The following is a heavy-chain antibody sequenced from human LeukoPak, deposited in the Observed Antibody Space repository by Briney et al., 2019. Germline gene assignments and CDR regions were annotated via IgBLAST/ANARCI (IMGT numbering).Heavy chain of an antibody. J-gene: IGHJ4*02. V-gene: IGHV3-23*01. Sequence: GGSLRLSCAASGFTFGHYAMSWVRQAPGKGLEWVAAISGDHATYDSNSLRGRFTISRDNFKNTLYLQMNSLKAEDTAVYYCAKDHPYSSSWPFFDYWGQGTLVTVSS. CDR1: GFTFGHYA. CDR2: ISGDHAT. D-gene: IGHD6-13*01. CDR3: AKDHPYSSSWPFFDY.